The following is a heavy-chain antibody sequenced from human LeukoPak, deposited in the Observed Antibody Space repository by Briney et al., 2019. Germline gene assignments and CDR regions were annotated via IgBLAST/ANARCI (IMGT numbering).Heavy chain of an antibody. CDR1: GYTFTSYG. CDR3: ARDLWELSPDY. Sequence: ASVKVSCKASGYTFTSYGINWVRQAPGQGLEWMGWISPYTSDTNYAQKFQGRVTMTTDTSTSTAYMELRSLRSDDTAVYYCARDLWELSPDYWGQGTLVTVSS. V-gene: IGHV1-18*04. D-gene: IGHD3-16*02. J-gene: IGHJ4*02. CDR2: ISPYTSDT.